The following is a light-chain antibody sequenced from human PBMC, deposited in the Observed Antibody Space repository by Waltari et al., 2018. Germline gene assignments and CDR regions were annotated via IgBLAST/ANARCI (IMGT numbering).Light chain of an antibody. Sequence: EIVMTQSPATLSVSPGERATLSCRASQSVTSNLAWYQQKPGQAPMLLIYEASTRATGISARFSGSGSGTEFTLTISSLQSEDFAVYYCQQYNRWPPITFGQGTRLEIK. CDR2: EAS. CDR3: QQYNRWPPIT. CDR1: QSVTSN. J-gene: IGKJ5*01. V-gene: IGKV3-15*01.